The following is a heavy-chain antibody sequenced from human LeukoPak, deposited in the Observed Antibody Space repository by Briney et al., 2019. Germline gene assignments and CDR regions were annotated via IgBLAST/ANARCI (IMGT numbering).Heavy chain of an antibody. J-gene: IGHJ4*02. V-gene: IGHV3-21*01. D-gene: IGHD6-19*01. CDR2: ISSSSSYI. CDR1: GFTFSSYE. CDR3: ARDQYSSGWMSDY. Sequence: PGGSLRLSCAASGFTFSSYEMNWVRQAPGKGLEWVSSISSSSSYIYYADSVKGRFTISRDNAKNSLYLQMNSLRAEDTAVYYCARDQYSSGWMSDYWGQGTLVTVSS.